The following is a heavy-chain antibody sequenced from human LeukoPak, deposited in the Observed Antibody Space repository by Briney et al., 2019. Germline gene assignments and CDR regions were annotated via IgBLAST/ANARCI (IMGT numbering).Heavy chain of an antibody. J-gene: IGHJ4*02. CDR3: ATSRVFDF. V-gene: IGHV3-11*04. Sequence: PGGSLRLSCVTSGFTFSDYFMNWIRQAPGKGPEWLSFINSDGNNIYYRDSVKGRFTISKDNVKKTLYLEMNNLRVDDTAIYYCATSRVFDFWGQGTLVAVSS. CDR1: GFTFSDYF. CDR2: INSDGNNI.